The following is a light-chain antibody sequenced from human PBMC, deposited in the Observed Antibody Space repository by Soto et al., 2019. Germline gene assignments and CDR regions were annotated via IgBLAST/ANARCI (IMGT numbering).Light chain of an antibody. V-gene: IGKV1-39*01. CDR3: QQNYSTPPVT. CDR2: AAS. Sequence: DIQMTQSPSSLSASVGDRATITCRASQSISSYLHWYQQKPGKAPKLLIYAASSLQSGVPSRFSGSGSGTDFTLTISSLQPEDFATYYCQQNYSTPPVTFGQGTKVEIK. J-gene: IGKJ1*01. CDR1: QSISSY.